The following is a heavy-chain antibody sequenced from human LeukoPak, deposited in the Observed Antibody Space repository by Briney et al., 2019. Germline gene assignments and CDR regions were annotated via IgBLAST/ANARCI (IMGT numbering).Heavy chain of an antibody. CDR2: IIPILGIA. J-gene: IGHJ4*02. CDR1: GGTYSSYS. CDR3: ARTGYYDSSGYLDY. V-gene: IGHV1-69*02. Sequence: SVKVFCKASGGTYSSYSFIWVRQETGQGVEWMGRIIPILGIANYAQKFQGRVTITADKSTSTAYMELSSLRSEDTAVYYCARTGYYDSSGYLDYWGQGTLVTVSS. D-gene: IGHD3-22*01.